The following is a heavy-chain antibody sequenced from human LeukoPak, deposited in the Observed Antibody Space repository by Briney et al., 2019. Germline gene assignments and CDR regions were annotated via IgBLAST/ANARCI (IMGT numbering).Heavy chain of an antibody. D-gene: IGHD1-26*01. J-gene: IGHJ4*02. CDR3: AAHSGSYIDEYYFDY. Sequence: ASVKVSCKVSGYTLTELSMHWVRQAPGKGLEWMGGFDPEDGETIYAQKFQGRVIMTEDTSTDTAYMELSSLRSEDTAVYYCAAHSGSYIDEYYFDYWGQGTLVTVSS. CDR1: GYTLTELS. V-gene: IGHV1-24*01. CDR2: FDPEDGET.